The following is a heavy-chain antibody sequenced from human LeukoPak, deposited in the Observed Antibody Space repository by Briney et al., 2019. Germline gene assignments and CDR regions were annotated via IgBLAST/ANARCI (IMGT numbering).Heavy chain of an antibody. Sequence: GGSLRLSCAASGFTFSSYAMSWVRQAPGKGLEWVSSTSSSSSYIYYADSVKGRFTISRDNAKNSLYLQMNSLRAEDTAVYYCAKDRDSGYDKYHYWGQGTLVTVSS. J-gene: IGHJ4*02. CDR1: GFTFSSYA. CDR2: TSSSSSYI. V-gene: IGHV3-21*04. CDR3: AKDRDSGYDKYHY. D-gene: IGHD5-12*01.